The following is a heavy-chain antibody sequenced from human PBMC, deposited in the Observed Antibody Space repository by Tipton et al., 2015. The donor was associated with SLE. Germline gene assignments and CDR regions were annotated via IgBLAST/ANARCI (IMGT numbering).Heavy chain of an antibody. J-gene: IGHJ5*02. CDR2: IIPIFGTA. CDR3: ARGPGGRWFDP. CDR1: GGTFSSYT. D-gene: IGHD2-15*01. Sequence: QLVQSGAEVKKPGSSVKVSCKASGGTFSSYTINWVRQAPGQGLEWMGGIIPIFGTANYAQKFQGRVTITTDESTTTAYMEMTGLRSEDTAVYYGARGPGGRWFDPWGQGTLVTVSS. V-gene: IGHV1-69*05.